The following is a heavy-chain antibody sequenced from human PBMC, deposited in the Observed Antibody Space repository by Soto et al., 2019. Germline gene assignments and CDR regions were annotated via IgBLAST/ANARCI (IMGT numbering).Heavy chain of an antibody. Sequence: EASVKVSCKASGFTFTSSAVQWVRQARGQRLEWIGWIVVGSGNTNYAQKFQERVTITRDMSTSTAYMELSSLRSEDTAVYYCARGSSVRGMNVWGQGTTVTVSS. CDR2: IVVGSGNT. V-gene: IGHV1-58*01. D-gene: IGHD2-15*01. CDR3: ARGSSVRGMNV. J-gene: IGHJ6*02. CDR1: GFTFTSSA.